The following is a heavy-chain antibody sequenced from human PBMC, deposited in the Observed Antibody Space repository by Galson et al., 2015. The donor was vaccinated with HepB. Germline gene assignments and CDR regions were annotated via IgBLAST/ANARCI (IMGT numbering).Heavy chain of an antibody. D-gene: IGHD4-17*01. J-gene: IGHJ3*02. CDR1: GFDFNDYF. CDR3: XRDGDENSFDN. Sequence: SLRLSCAASGFDFNDYFLNWIRQAPGKGLEWVSSISATGSYKYYADSVKGRFTISRDNAKNSLYLHMDSLRVEDTAIYYCXRDGDENSFDNWGQGTLVTVSS. CDR2: ISATGSYK. V-gene: IGHV3-11*06.